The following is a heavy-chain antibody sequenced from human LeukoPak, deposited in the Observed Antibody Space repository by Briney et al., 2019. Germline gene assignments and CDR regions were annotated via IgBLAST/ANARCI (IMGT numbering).Heavy chain of an antibody. J-gene: IGHJ4*02. Sequence: GGSLRLSCAVSGFTFSSYDVKWVRQAPGKGLEWVSFISSSGSTINYADSVNGRFTISRDNAKNSLYLQMNSLRAEDTAVYYCARESAGGGYFDYWGQGTLVTVSS. CDR1: GFTFSSYD. CDR2: ISSSGSTI. V-gene: IGHV3-48*03. CDR3: ARESAGGGYFDY. D-gene: IGHD3-16*01.